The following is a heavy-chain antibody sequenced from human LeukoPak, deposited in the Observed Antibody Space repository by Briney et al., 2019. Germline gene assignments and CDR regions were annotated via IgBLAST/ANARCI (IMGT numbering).Heavy chain of an antibody. CDR2: VSGDGGRT. V-gene: IGHV3-43*02. J-gene: IGHJ1*01. CDR1: GFTFDEFA. CDR3: ARDRMSRAPTYFHH. D-gene: IGHD2-2*01. Sequence: GGSLRLSCAASGFTFDEFAMHWVRQAPGKGLKWVSFVSGDGGRTDYADSVKGRFTISRDNSKNSLYLQMNSLTAEDTAFYFCARDRMSRAPTYFHHWGQGTLVTVSA.